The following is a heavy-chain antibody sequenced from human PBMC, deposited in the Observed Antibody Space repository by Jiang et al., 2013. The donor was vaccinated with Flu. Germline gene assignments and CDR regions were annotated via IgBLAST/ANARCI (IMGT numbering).Heavy chain of an antibody. D-gene: IGHD1/OR15-1a*01. Sequence: LLKPSETLSLTCTVSGDSISSSRYFWGWIRQPPGKGLEWLGSIYYTGTTYYNPSLKTRVTISVDTSKNQFSLNLNSVTAADTAMFYCARHSSLRTWNTYYYYGMDVWGQGTTVTVSS. CDR2: IYYTGTT. V-gene: IGHV4-39*01. CDR1: GDSISSSRYF. J-gene: IGHJ6*02. CDR3: ARHSSLRTWNTYYYYGMDV.